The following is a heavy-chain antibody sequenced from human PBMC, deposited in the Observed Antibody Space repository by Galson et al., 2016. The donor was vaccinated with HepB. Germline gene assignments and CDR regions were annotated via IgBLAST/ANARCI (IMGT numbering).Heavy chain of an antibody. CDR3: ARANTGRFDY. CDR1: GFTFSSYW. CDR2: ITPDGSRT. D-gene: IGHD2-8*02. Sequence: SLRLSCAASGFTFSSYWMHWVRQDAGRGLVWVSSITPDGSRTAYADSVRGRFTISRDNAKNTLDLQMESLSTEDTAVYYCARANTGRFDYWGQGALVTVSS. J-gene: IGHJ4*02. V-gene: IGHV3-74*01.